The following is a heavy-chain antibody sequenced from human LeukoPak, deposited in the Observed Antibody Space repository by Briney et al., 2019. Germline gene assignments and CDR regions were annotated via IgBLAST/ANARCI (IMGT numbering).Heavy chain of an antibody. CDR2: INGDGSVK. Sequence: GGSLRLSCAGSGSTFSAYWMDWVRQAPGKGLEWLANINGDGSVKNYVDSVKGRFTLSRDNAKTSVFLQMNSLRPEDTAVYYCARPAAGTPGTAYWGQGTLVTVSS. J-gene: IGHJ4*02. CDR3: ARPAAGTPGTAY. V-gene: IGHV3-7*01. CDR1: GSTFSAYW.